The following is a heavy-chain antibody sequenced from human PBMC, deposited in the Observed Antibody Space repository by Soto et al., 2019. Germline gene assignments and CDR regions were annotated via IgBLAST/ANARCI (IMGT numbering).Heavy chain of an antibody. CDR3: AREDSGWYGEFFQH. Sequence: DVQLLESGGGLVQPGGSLRLSCAASGFTFSSYAMSWVRQAPGKGLEWVSKIGGRDGSTDYADAVKGRFTIYRDNTKNTLHLQMSSLRAEDTAVYYCAREDSGWYGEFFQHWGQGTLVTVSS. CDR1: GFTFSSYA. J-gene: IGHJ1*01. D-gene: IGHD6-19*01. V-gene: IGHV3-23*01. CDR2: IGGRDGST.